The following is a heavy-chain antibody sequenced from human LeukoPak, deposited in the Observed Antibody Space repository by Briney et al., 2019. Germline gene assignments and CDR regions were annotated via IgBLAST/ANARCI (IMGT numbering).Heavy chain of an antibody. Sequence: GGSLRLSCAASGFTFSSYGMHWVRQAPGKGLEWVAVISYDGSNKYYADSVKGRFTISRDNSKNTLYLQMNSLRAEDTAVYYCANSYSSSWFSYFEYWGQGTLVTVSS. D-gene: IGHD6-13*01. CDR3: ANSYSSSWFSYFEY. J-gene: IGHJ4*02. CDR1: GFTFSSYG. CDR2: ISYDGSNK. V-gene: IGHV3-30*18.